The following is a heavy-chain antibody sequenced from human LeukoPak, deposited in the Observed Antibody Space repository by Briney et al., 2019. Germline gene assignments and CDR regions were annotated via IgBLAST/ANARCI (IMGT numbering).Heavy chain of an antibody. CDR2: ISGSGGST. V-gene: IGHV3-23*01. D-gene: IGHD6-13*01. J-gene: IGHJ5*02. CDR1: GFTFSSYG. Sequence: GGTLRLSCAASGFTFSSYGMSWVRQAPGKGLEWVSAISGSGGSTYYADSVKGRFTISRDNSKNTLYLQMNSLRAEDTAVYYCARGAYAAAGTSWFDPWGQGTLVTVSS. CDR3: ARGAYAAAGTSWFDP.